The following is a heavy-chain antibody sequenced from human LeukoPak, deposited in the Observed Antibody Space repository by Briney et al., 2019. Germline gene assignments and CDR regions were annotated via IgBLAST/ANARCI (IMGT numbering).Heavy chain of an antibody. V-gene: IGHV3-23*01. CDR2: ISGSGGST. J-gene: IGHJ4*02. CDR3: AKVVYGGWAFDY. CDR1: GFTFGSYA. D-gene: IGHD3-16*01. Sequence: GGSLRLSCAASGFTFGSYAMSWVRQAPGKGLEWVSAISGSGGSTYYADSVKGRFTISRDNSKNTLYLQMNSLRAEDTAVYYCAKVVYGGWAFDYWGQGTLVTVSS.